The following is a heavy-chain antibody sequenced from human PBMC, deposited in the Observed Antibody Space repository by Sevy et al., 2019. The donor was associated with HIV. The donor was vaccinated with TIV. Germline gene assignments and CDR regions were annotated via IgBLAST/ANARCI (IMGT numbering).Heavy chain of an antibody. CDR3: AKDEGPSSSWYVYYYYGMDV. CDR1: GFTFDDYA. V-gene: IGHV3-9*01. Sequence: GGSLRLSCAASGFTFDDYAMHWVRQAPGKGLEWVSGISWNSGSIGYADSVKGRFTISRDNAKNSLYLQMNSLRAEDTALYYCAKDEGPSSSWYVYYYYGMDVWGQGTTVTVSS. D-gene: IGHD6-13*01. J-gene: IGHJ6*02. CDR2: ISWNSGSI.